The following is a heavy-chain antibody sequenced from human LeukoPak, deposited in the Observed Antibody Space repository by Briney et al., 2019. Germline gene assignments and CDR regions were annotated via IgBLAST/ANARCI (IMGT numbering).Heavy chain of an antibody. V-gene: IGHV3-20*04. CDR1: GFTFDDYG. D-gene: IGHD3-16*01. CDR2: INWNSGST. J-gene: IGHJ4*02. CDR3: ARGFGFTATDY. Sequence: PGGSLRLSCAASGFTFDDYGMGWVRQAPGKGLEWVSGINWNSGSTGYADSVKGRFTISRDNAKNSLYLQMNSLRAEDTALYYCARGFGFTATDYWGQGTLVTVSS.